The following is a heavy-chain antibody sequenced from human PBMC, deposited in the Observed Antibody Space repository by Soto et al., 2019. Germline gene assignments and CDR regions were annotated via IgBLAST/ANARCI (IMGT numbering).Heavy chain of an antibody. Sequence: QPQLQESGPGLVKPSETLSLTCTVSGGSISSGSGNYYWAWVRQPPGKELQWIGDIHYTGTTYYNPSLTNRATISRDTSKNQFSLRLNSVTAADTALYYCVRHAHHPNFENWGQGTLVTVSS. CDR1: GGSISSGSGNYY. CDR3: VRHAHHPNFEN. V-gene: IGHV4-39*01. J-gene: IGHJ4*02. CDR2: IHYTGTT.